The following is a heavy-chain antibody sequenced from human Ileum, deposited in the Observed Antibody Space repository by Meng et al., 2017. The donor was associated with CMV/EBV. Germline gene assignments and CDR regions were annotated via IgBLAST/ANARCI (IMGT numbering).Heavy chain of an antibody. J-gene: IGHJ6*02. V-gene: IGHV3-53*01. Sequence: GGSLRLSCAASGFTVSSNYMSWVRQAPGKGLEWVSVIYSGGSTYYADSVKGRFTISRDNSKNTLYLQMNSLRAEDTAVYYCARDGATDYYYYGMDVWGQGNTV. CDR3: ARDGATDYYYYGMDV. CDR1: GFTVSSNY. CDR2: IYSGGST. D-gene: IGHD5-12*01.